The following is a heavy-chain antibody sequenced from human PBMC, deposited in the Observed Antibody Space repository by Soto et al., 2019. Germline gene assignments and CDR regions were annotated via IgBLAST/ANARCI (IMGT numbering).Heavy chain of an antibody. D-gene: IGHD6-6*01. V-gene: IGHV1-69*01. J-gene: IGHJ4*02. Sequence: QVQLVQSGAEVKKPGSSVKVSCKASVGSFSSYAISWVRQAPGQGLEWMGGIIPIFCTPSYAQKFQGRVPITADESTSTAYMELSSLRSEDTALYYCAREYRSSSGTFANWGQGPLVTVSS. CDR3: AREYRSSSGTFAN. CDR1: VGSFSSYA. CDR2: IIPIFCTP.